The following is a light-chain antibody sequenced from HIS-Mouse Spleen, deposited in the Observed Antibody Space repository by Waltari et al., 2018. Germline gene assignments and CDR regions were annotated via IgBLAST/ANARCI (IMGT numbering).Light chain of an antibody. Sequence: SYVLTQPPSVSVAPGQTARITCGGNNIGSKSVHWEQQKPGQAPVLVVYDDSDRPSGIPERFAGSNSGKTATLTISRGEAGDEADYYCQVWDSSSDHYVFGTGTKVTVL. CDR3: QVWDSSSDHYV. CDR2: DDS. V-gene: IGLV3-21*02. J-gene: IGLJ1*01. CDR1: NIGSKS.